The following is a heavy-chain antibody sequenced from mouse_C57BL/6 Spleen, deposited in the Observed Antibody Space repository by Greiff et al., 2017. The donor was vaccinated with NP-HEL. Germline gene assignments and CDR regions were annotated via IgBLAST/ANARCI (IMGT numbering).Heavy chain of an antibody. D-gene: IGHD2-1*01. J-gene: IGHJ3*01. CDR3: ARAFYYGNSAFAY. CDR2: IYPGDGDT. V-gene: IGHV1-82*01. CDR1: GYAFSSSW. Sequence: VQLQQSGPELVKPGASVKISCKASGYAFSSSWMNWVKQRPGKGLEWIGRIYPGDGDTNYNGKFKGKATLTADKSSSTAYMQLSSLTSEDSAVYFCARAFYYGNSAFAYWGQGTLVTVSA.